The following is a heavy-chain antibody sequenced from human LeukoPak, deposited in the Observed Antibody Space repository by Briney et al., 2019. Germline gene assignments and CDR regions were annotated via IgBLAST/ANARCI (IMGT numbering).Heavy chain of an antibody. V-gene: IGHV3-30-3*01. J-gene: IGHJ3*02. CDR1: GFTFSSYV. CDR2: ISYDGSNK. D-gene: IGHD2-21*01. CDR3: ARGGWLLRNDAFDI. Sequence: GGSLRLSCSASGFTFSSYVMHWVRQAPGKGLEWVAVISYDGSNKYYADSVKGRFTISRDNSKNTLYLQMNSLRAEDTAVYYCARGGWLLRNDAFDIWGQGTMVTVSS.